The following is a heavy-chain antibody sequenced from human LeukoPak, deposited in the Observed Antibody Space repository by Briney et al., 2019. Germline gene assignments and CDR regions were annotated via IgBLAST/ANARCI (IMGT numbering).Heavy chain of an antibody. J-gene: IGHJ5*02. D-gene: IGHD6-13*01. CDR1: GGSISSYY. V-gene: IGHV4-59*01. CDR3: ARVEGWQQARFDP. CDR2: IYYSGST. Sequence: SETLSLTCTVSGGSISSYYWSWIRQPPGKGLEWIGYIYYSGSTNYNPSLKSRVTISVDTSKNQFSLKLSSVTAADTAVYYCARVEGWQQARFDPWGQGTLVTVSS.